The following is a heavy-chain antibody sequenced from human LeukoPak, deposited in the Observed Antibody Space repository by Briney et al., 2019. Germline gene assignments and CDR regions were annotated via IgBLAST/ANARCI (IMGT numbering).Heavy chain of an antibody. CDR1: GFTLNTYW. Sequence: PGGALRLSCAGPGFTLNTYWMHRVRQASGKGLFWVSPINPDGTVTTYADSVKGRFTISRDNAKNTLYLQMNSLRAEDTAVYYCVRDSPSGFFDLWGRGTLVTVSS. J-gene: IGHJ2*01. CDR2: INPDGTVT. CDR3: VRDSPSGFFDL. D-gene: IGHD6-19*01. V-gene: IGHV3-74*01.